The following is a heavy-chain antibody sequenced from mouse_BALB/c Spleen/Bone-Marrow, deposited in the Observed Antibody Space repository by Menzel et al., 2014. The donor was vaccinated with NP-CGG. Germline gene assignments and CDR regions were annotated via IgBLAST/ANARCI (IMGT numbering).Heavy chain of an antibody. CDR2: IHPSDSET. D-gene: IGHD6-2*01. Sequence: QVQLQQSGTEVVRPRASVKLSCKASGYSFTTYWMNWVKQRPGQGLEWIGMIHPSDSETRLNQKFKDKATLTVDKSSSTAYMQLNSPTSEDSAVYYCARVEGLYYGMDYWGQGTSVTVSS. CDR1: GYSFTTYW. CDR3: ARVEGLYYGMDY. V-gene: IGHV1-61*01. J-gene: IGHJ4*01.